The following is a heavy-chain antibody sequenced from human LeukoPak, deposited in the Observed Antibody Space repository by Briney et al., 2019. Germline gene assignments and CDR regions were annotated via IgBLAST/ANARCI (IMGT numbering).Heavy chain of an antibody. CDR2: ISRSRNTI. CDR1: GLTLSGYA. Sequence: GGSLRLSCTASGLTLSGYATNCVPQAPGKGPEWLSYISRSRNTIHYAHSVQGPFTLSRDNAQNSLSLQMNTLRAEDTAVYYTPRGYTYGSDCWGEGTLVTVPS. V-gene: IGHV3-48*01. J-gene: IGHJ4*02. D-gene: IGHD5-18*01. CDR3: PRGYTYGSDC.